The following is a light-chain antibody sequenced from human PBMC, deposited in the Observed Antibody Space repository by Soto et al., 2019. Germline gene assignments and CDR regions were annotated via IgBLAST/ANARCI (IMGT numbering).Light chain of an antibody. V-gene: IGLV3-21*04. J-gene: IGLJ2*01. CDR2: YDS. CDR3: QVWDSSSDLVV. CDR1: NIGSKS. Sequence: SYELTQPPSVSVAPGKTARITCGENNIGSKSVHWYQQKPGQAPVLVIYYDSDRPSGIPERFSGSNSGNTATLTISRVEAGDEADYYCQVWDSSSDLVVFGGGTKLTVL.